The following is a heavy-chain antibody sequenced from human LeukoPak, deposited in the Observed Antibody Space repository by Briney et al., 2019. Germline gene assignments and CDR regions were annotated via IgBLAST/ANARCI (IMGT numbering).Heavy chain of an antibody. CDR3: ATTPYYYDSSGSGYY. V-gene: IGHV1-24*01. D-gene: IGHD3-22*01. Sequence: GASVKVSCKVSGYTLTELSMHWVRQAPGKGLEWRGGFDTEDGETIYAQKFQGRVTMTEDTSTDTAYMELSSLRSEATAVYYCATTPYYYDSSGSGYYWGQGTLVTVSS. CDR2: FDTEDGET. J-gene: IGHJ4*02. CDR1: GYTLTELS.